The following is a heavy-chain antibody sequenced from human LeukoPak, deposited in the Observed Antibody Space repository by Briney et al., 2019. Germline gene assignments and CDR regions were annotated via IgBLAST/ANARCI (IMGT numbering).Heavy chain of an antibody. CDR2: ISSSGSTI. CDR1: GFTFRNYE. D-gene: IGHD3-10*01. Sequence: PGGSLRLSCAAFGFTFRNYEMNWVRQAPGKGLEWVSYISSSGSTIYYADSVKGRFTISRDNAKNSLYLQMNSLRAEDTAVYYCARAPRPYYYGSGSYTYWGQGTLVTVSS. V-gene: IGHV3-48*03. J-gene: IGHJ4*02. CDR3: ARAPRPYYYGSGSYTY.